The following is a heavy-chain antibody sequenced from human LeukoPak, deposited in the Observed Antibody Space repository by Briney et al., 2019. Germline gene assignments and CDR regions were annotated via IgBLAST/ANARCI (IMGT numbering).Heavy chain of an antibody. CDR2: INWNGGST. Sequence: GGSLRLSCAASGFTFDDYGMSWVRQAPGKGLEWVSGINWNGGSTGYADSVKGRFTISRDNAKNSLYLQMNSLRAEDTALYYCASLDYGGNSYAFDIWGQGTMVTVSS. V-gene: IGHV3-20*04. D-gene: IGHD4-23*01. CDR1: GFTFDDYG. J-gene: IGHJ3*02. CDR3: ASLDYGGNSYAFDI.